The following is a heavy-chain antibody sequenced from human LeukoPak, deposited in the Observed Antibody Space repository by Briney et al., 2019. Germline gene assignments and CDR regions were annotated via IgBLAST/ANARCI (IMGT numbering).Heavy chain of an antibody. J-gene: IGHJ5*02. D-gene: IGHD5-12*01. CDR2: IYYSGST. CDR3: ARGTIVATIFWFDP. Sequence: SETLSLTCTVSGGSVSSGSYYWRWIRQPPGKGLEWIGYIYYSGSTNYNPSLKSRVTISVDTSKNQFSLKLSSVTAADTAVYYCARGTIVATIFWFDPWGQGTLVTVSS. V-gene: IGHV4-61*01. CDR1: GGSVSSGSYY.